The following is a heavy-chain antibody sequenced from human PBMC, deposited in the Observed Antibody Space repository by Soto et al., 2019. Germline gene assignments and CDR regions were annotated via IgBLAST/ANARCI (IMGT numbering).Heavy chain of an antibody. Sequence: QVQLQESGPGLVKPSQTLSLTCTVSGGSISSGGYYWSWIRQHPGKGLEWIGYIYYSGSTYYNPSIKSRVTISVDTSKNQFSLKLSSVTAADTAVYYCARDSLVSSGWYDGWAFDIWGQGTMVTVSS. D-gene: IGHD6-19*01. V-gene: IGHV4-31*03. CDR3: ARDSLVSSGWYDGWAFDI. CDR1: GGSISSGGYY. CDR2: IYYSGST. J-gene: IGHJ3*02.